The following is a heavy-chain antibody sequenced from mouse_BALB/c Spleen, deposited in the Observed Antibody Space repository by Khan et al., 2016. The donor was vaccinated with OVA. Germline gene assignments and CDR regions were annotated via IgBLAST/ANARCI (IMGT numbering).Heavy chain of an antibody. CDR2: INPRSDYT. D-gene: IGHD2-14*01. CDR1: GYTFTSNT. CDR3: TRRTTGYAMDY. Sequence: VQLQQSGAELARPGASVKMSCKTSGYTFTSNTMHWVKQRPGQGPEWIGYINPRSDYTIYNQNFKDKATLTADISSSSAYMQLSSLTSDDSAVYYCTRRTTGYAMDYWGQGTSVTVSS. J-gene: IGHJ4*01. V-gene: IGHV1-4*01.